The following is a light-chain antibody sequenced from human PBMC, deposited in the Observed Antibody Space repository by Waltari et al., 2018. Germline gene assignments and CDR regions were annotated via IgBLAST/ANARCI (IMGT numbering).Light chain of an antibody. CDR3: QQYLSAPFT. CDR1: HGVLSSNNRTY. CDR2: WAS. V-gene: IGKV4-1*01. Sequence: DIVMTQSPDSLAVSLGGRATINRKSRHGVLSSNNRTYLAWYQHKPGQPPKLLFYWASTRESGVPDRFSGSGSGTDFTLTISSLQAEDVAVYYCQQYLSAPFTFGQGTRLEIK. J-gene: IGKJ5*01.